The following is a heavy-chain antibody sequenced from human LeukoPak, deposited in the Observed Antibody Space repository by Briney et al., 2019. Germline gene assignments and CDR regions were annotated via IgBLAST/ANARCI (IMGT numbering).Heavy chain of an antibody. CDR1: GFTFSSYA. D-gene: IGHD2/OR15-2a*01. Sequence: PGGSLTLSCAASGFTFSSYAMSWVRQAPGKGLEWVSYISSSSSTIYYADSVKGRFTISRDNAKNSLYLQTNSLRDEDTAVYYCASYLTSIPSGMDVWGQGTTVTVSS. CDR3: ASYLTSIPSGMDV. CDR2: ISSSSSTI. J-gene: IGHJ6*02. V-gene: IGHV3-48*02.